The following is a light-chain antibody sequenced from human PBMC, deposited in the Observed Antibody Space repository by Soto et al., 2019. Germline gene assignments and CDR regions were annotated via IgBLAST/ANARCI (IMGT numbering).Light chain of an antibody. Sequence: EIVLTQSPGTLSLAPGERATLSCRAIQSVSSSYLAWYKQNPGQAPRPLIYGASSRATGLPDRFSGSGSGTDFTLTISRLAPEDFAVYYCQQYGSSRRTFGQGTKVEIK. J-gene: IGKJ1*01. CDR2: GAS. CDR3: QQYGSSRRT. V-gene: IGKV3-20*01. CDR1: QSVSSSY.